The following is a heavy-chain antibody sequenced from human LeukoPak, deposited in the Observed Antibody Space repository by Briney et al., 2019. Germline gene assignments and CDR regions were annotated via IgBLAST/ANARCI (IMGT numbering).Heavy chain of an antibody. J-gene: IGHJ4*02. CDR1: GFVFSNYN. CDR2: ITSSSSYI. D-gene: IGHD3-10*01. CDR3: AKGRWFGELHFDY. V-gene: IGHV3-21*04. Sequence: PGGSLRLSCAASGFVFSNYNIHWVRQAPGKGLEWVSSITSSSSYIYYTDSVKGRFTISRDNAKNSLYLQMNSLRAEDTAVHYCAKGRWFGELHFDYWGQGTLVTVSS.